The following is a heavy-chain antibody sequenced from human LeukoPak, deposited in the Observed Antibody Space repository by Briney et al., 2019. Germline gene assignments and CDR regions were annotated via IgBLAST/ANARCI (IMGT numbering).Heavy chain of an antibody. CDR1: GFTFSDYY. CDR2: ISSSGSTM. V-gene: IGHV3-11*04. J-gene: IGHJ3*02. D-gene: IGHD1-14*01. CDR3: ARVGTLTADAFDI. Sequence: GGSLRLSCAASGFTFSDYYMSWIRQAPGKGLEWVSYISSSGSTMYYADSVKGRFTISRDNAKNSLYLQMNSLRAEDTAVYYCARVGTLTADAFDIWGQGIMVTVSS.